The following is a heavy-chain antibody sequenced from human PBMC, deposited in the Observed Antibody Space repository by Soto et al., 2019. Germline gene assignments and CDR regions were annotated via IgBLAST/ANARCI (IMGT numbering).Heavy chain of an antibody. J-gene: IGHJ4*02. V-gene: IGHV1-3*04. CDR3: ARDRGTGWYLFDY. CDR2: INTGNGNT. CDR1: GYTFTSYA. Sequence: GASVKVSCKASGYTFTSYAMHWVRQAPGQRLEWMGWINTGNGNTKYSQKFQDRVTITRDTSASTAYMEVSSLRSEDTALYYCARDRGTGWYLFDYWGQGALVTVSS. D-gene: IGHD6-19*01.